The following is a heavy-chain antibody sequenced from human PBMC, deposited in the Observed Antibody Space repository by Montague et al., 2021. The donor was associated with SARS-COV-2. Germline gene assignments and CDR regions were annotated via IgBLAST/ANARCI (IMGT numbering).Heavy chain of an antibody. CDR2: ISYEGSKK. Sequence: SLRLSCAGSGFTFNNYGIHWVRHIEGKGLEWVAAISYEGSKKKYADSVKGRFTISRDSFKSTVYLQINSLKPEDTAVYYCAKPNEIFWLGQFSRDAFEIWGQGTMVTVSS. CDR1: GFTFNNYG. V-gene: IGHV3-30*18. D-gene: IGHD3-9*01. J-gene: IGHJ3*02. CDR3: AKPNEIFWLGQFSRDAFEI.